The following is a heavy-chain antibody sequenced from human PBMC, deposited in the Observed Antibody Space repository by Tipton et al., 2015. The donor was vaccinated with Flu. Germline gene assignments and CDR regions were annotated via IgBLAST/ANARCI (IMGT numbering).Heavy chain of an antibody. V-gene: IGHV4-59*08. CDR2: IYYSGST. CDR1: GGSISSYY. Sequence: TLSLTCTVSGGSISSYYWSWIRQPPGKGLEWIGYIYYSGSTNYNPSLKSRVTISVDTSKNQFSLKLSSVTAADTAVYYCARTFGTVGATTIWGQGTLVTVSS. CDR3: ARTFGTVGATTI. J-gene: IGHJ4*02. D-gene: IGHD1-26*01.